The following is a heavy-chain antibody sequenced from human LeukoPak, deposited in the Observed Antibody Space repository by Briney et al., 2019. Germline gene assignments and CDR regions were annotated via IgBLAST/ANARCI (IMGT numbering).Heavy chain of an antibody. CDR2: ISGSGGST. V-gene: IGHV3-23*01. D-gene: IGHD3-9*01. CDR1: GFTFSSYG. J-gene: IGHJ4*02. CDR3: AKDRTYYDILTGYYAAYYFDY. Sequence: PGGTLRLSCAASGFTFSSYGMSWVRQAPGKGLEWVSAISGSGGSTYYADSVKGRFTISRDNSKNTLYLQMNSLRAEDTAVYYCAKDRTYYDILTGYYAAYYFDYWGQGTLVTVSS.